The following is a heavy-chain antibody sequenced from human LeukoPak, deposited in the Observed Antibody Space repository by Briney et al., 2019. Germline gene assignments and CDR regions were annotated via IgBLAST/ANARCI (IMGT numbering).Heavy chain of an antibody. CDR3: ARAYGSGKFFWFDP. D-gene: IGHD3-10*01. V-gene: IGHV4-34*01. CDR1: GGSFSGYY. CDR2: INHSGST. J-gene: IGHJ5*02. Sequence: PSETLSLTCAVYGGSFSGYYWSWLRQPPGKGLEWIGEINHSGSTNYNPSLKSRVTISVDTSKNQFSLKLSSVTAADTAVYYCARAYGSGKFFWFDPWGQGTLVTVSS.